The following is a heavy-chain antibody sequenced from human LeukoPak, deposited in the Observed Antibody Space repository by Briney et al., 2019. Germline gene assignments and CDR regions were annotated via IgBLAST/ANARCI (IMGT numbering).Heavy chain of an antibody. CDR3: ARDSAVAGTYFDY. CDR1: GYTFTSYA. V-gene: IGHV1-3*01. Sequence: ASVKVSCKASGYTFTSYAMHWVRLAPGQRLEWMGWINAGNGNTKYSQKFQGRVTITRDTSASTAYMELSSLRSEDTAVYYCARDSAVAGTYFDYWGQGTLVTVSS. CDR2: INAGNGNT. J-gene: IGHJ4*02. D-gene: IGHD6-19*01.